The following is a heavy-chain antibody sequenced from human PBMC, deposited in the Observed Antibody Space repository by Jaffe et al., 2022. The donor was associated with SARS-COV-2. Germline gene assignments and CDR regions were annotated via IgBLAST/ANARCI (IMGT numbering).Heavy chain of an antibody. CDR1: GFTFSSYS. CDR3: ARFRTSGSTTEYGMDV. V-gene: IGHV3-21*01. J-gene: IGHJ6*02. CDR2: ISSSSSYI. Sequence: EVQLVESGGGLVKPGGSLRLSCAASGFTFSSYSMNWVRQAPGKGLEWVSSISSSSSYIYYADSVKGRFTISRDNAKNSLYLQMNSLRAEDTAVYYCARFRTSGSTTEYGMDVWGQGTTVTVSS. D-gene: IGHD1-26*01.